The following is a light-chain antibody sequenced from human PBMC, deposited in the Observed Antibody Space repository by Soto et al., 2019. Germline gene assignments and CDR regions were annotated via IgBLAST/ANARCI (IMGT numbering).Light chain of an antibody. Sequence: EIVMTQSPAALSLSPGEGVTLSCRASQSVGRSLAWYQQRPGQAPRLLIYGASTRATGTPVRFSGIGSGTEFTLTISSLQSEDFVVYYCHQYYEWPLTFGGGTKVEIK. CDR3: HQYYEWPLT. J-gene: IGKJ4*01. CDR2: GAS. V-gene: IGKV3D-15*01. CDR1: QSVGRS.